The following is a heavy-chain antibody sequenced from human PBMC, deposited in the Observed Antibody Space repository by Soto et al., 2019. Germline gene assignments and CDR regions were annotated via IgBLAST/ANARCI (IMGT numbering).Heavy chain of an antibody. V-gene: IGHV3-30*18. J-gene: IGHJ4*02. Sequence: WGSLRLSCAASGFTFSSYVMHWVRQAPGKGLEWVAVISYDGSNKYYADSVKGRFTISRDNSKNTLYLQMNSLRAEDTAVYYCAEDLPAPANSWGQGTLVTVSP. CDR1: GFTFSSYV. CDR3: AEDLPAPANS. CDR2: ISYDGSNK. D-gene: IGHD6-25*01.